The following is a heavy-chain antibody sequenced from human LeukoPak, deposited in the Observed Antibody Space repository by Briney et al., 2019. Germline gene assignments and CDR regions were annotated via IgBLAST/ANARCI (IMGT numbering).Heavy chain of an antibody. V-gene: IGHV3-7*01. CDR2: IKQDGSEK. D-gene: IGHD6-6*01. Sequence: GGALRLSCAASGFTFSSHWMSWVRQAPGKGLEWVAKIKQDGSEKYYVDSVKGRCTISRDNAKNTLYLQMNSLRPEDTAVYYCARAPAAARPYYFDYWGQGTLVTVSS. CDR1: GFTFSSHW. CDR3: ARAPAAARPYYFDY. J-gene: IGHJ4*02.